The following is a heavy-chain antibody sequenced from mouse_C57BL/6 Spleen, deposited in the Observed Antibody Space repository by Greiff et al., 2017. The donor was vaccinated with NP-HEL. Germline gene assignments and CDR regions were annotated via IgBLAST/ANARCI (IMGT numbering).Heavy chain of an antibody. V-gene: IGHV1-52*01. Sequence: QVQLQQPEAELVRPGSSVKLSCKASGYTFTSYWMHWVKQRPIQGLEWIGNIDPSDSETHYNQKFKDKATLTVDKSSSTAYMQLSSLTSEDSAVYYCARSYYSNLYYYAMDYWGQGTSVTVSS. CDR2: IDPSDSET. J-gene: IGHJ4*01. D-gene: IGHD2-5*01. CDR1: GYTFTSYW. CDR3: ARSYYSNLYYYAMDY.